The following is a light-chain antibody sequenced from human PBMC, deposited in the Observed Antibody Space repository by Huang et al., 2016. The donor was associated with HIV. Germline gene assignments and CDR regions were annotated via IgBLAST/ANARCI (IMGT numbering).Light chain of an antibody. Sequence: ENVLTQSPGTLALSPGERATLSCRASQSVGNYLAWYQQRPGQAPRLLVFGASIRATGIPDRFSGSGSGTDFTHTINRLEPEDFAVYYCQQYGRSPVHFGQGTKLEI. CDR2: GAS. J-gene: IGKJ2*01. V-gene: IGKV3-20*01. CDR1: QSVGNY. CDR3: QQYGRSPVH.